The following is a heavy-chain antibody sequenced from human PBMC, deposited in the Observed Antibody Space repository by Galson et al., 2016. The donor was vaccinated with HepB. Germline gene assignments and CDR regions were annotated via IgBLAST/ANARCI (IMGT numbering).Heavy chain of an antibody. CDR1: GFGLFNFW. Sequence: SLRLSCAASGFGLFNFWMNWVRQTPGGGLEWVANIKQDGSEKHYVDSVKGRFTISRDNSKSTLYLQMSSLRVEDTALYYCARGNHLDVWGRGTTVTVSS. CDR2: IKQDGSEK. J-gene: IGHJ6*04. CDR3: ARGNHLDV. D-gene: IGHD1-14*01. V-gene: IGHV3-7*03.